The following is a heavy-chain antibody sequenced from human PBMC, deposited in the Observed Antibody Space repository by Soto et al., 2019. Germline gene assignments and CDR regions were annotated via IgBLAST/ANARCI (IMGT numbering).Heavy chain of an antibody. CDR2: ISYDGSNK. CDR3: AKDWYYYDSSLKSDY. Sequence: VQMFETGGGLAQPGGSLRLSCAASGFTFSSYGMHWVRQAPGKGLEWVAVISYDGSNKYYADSVKGRFTISRDNSKNTLYLQMNSLRAEDTAVYYCAKDWYYYDSSLKSDYWGQGTLVTVSS. CDR1: GFTFSSYG. J-gene: IGHJ4*02. D-gene: IGHD3-22*01. V-gene: IGHV3-30*18.